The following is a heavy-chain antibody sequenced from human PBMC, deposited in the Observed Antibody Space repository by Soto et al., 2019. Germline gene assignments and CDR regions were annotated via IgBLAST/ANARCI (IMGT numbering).Heavy chain of an antibody. J-gene: IGHJ3*02. D-gene: IGHD4-17*01. CDR1: GYTFTSYG. CDR2: ISAYNGNT. CDR3: ARENDYGDYFDAFDI. Sequence: GASVKVSCKASGYTFTSYGISWVRQAPGQGLEWMGWISAYNGNTNYAQKLQGRVTMTTDTSTSTAYMELRSLRSDDTAVYYCARENDYGDYFDAFDIWGQGTMVTVPS. V-gene: IGHV1-18*01.